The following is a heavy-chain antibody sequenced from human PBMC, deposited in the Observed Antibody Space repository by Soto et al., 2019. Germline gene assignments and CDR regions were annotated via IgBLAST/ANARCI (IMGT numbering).Heavy chain of an antibody. CDR2: IYYSGST. CDR3: ARHNDIVEVPAPLGATGSAP. Sequence: TLETLSLTCTVSGGSSGSYYWSWIRQPPGKGLEWIGYIYYSGSTNYNPSLKSRGTISVDTSKNQFSLKLSSVTAADTAVYSCARHNDIVEVPAPLGATGSAPRGQGTLVTVSP. CDR1: GGSSGSYY. D-gene: IGHD2-2*01. V-gene: IGHV4-59*08. J-gene: IGHJ5*02.